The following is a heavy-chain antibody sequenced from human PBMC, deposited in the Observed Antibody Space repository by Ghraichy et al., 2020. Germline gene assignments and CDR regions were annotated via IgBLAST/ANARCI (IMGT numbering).Heavy chain of an antibody. J-gene: IGHJ5*02. CDR3: ARGHYYDSSGYYNNWFDP. Sequence: SETLSLTCAVYGGSFSGYYWRWIRQPPGKGLEWIGEINHSGSTNYNPSLKSRVTISVDTSKNQFSLKLSSVTAADTAVYYCARGHYYDSSGYYNNWFDPWGQGTLVTVSS. D-gene: IGHD3-22*01. CDR2: INHSGST. V-gene: IGHV4-34*01. CDR1: GGSFSGYY.